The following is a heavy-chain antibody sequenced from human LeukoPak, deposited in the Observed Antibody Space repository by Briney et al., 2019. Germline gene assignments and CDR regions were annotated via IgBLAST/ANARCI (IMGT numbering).Heavy chain of an antibody. J-gene: IGHJ4*02. Sequence: ASVKVSCKASGYTFTGYYMHWVRQAPGQGLEWMGWINPNSGGTNYAQKFQGRVTMTRDTSISTAYMELSRLRSDDTAVYYCATSIAARPPYYFDYWGQGTLVTVSS. D-gene: IGHD6-6*01. CDR3: ATSIAARPPYYFDY. CDR2: INPNSGGT. V-gene: IGHV1-2*02. CDR1: GYTFTGYY.